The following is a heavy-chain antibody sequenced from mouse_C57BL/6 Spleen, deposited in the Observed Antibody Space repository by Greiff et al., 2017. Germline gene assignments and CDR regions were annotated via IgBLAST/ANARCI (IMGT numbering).Heavy chain of an antibody. CDR3: ARPGTGAWFAY. J-gene: IGHJ3*01. Sequence: EVHLVASGGGLVKPGGSLKLSCAASGFTFSDYGMHWVRQAPEKGLEWVAYISSGSSTIYYADTVKGRFTISRDNAKNTLFLQMTSLRSEDTAMYYCARPGTGAWFAYWGQGTLVTVSA. D-gene: IGHD3-3*01. CDR2: ISSGSSTI. V-gene: IGHV5-17*01. CDR1: GFTFSDYG.